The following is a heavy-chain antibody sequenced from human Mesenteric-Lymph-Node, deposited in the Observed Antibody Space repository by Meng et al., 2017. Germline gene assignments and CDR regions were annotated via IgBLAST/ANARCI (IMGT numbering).Heavy chain of an antibody. Sequence: QEQLQQSGPGLVKPSQTLSLICTVSGGSISSGDYYWSWIRQPPGKGLEWIGYIYYSGSTYYNPSLKSRVTISVDTSKNQFSLRLSSVTAADTAVYYCARDLGVATSIAGFVYWGQGTLVTVSS. CDR2: IYYSGST. V-gene: IGHV4-30-4*01. D-gene: IGHD5-12*01. CDR1: GGSISSGDYY. CDR3: ARDLGVATSIAGFVY. J-gene: IGHJ4*02.